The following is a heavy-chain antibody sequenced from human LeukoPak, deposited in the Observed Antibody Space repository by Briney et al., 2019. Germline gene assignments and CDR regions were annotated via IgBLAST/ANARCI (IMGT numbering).Heavy chain of an antibody. CDR2: ISSSGSTI. V-gene: IGHV3-11*01. Sequence: GGSLRLSCAASGFTFSDYYMSWIRQAPGKGLEWVSYISSSGSTIYYADSVKGRFTISRDNAKNSLYLQMNGLRAEDTAVYYCARDRTMVRGVIGMDVWGQGTTVTVSS. D-gene: IGHD3-10*01. CDR3: ARDRTMVRGVIGMDV. CDR1: GFTFSDYY. J-gene: IGHJ6*02.